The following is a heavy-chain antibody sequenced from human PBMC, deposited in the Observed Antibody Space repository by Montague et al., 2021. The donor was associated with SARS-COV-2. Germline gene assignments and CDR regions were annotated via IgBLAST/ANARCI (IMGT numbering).Heavy chain of an antibody. J-gene: IGHJ6*02. V-gene: IGHV2-70*11. CDR3: ARLRVEMATMIGNYYYYGMDV. Sequence: PALVKPTQTLTLTCTFSGFSLSTSGMCVSWIRQPPGKALEWLARIDWGDDKYYSTSLKTRLTISKDTSKNQVVLTMTNMDPVDTATYCARLRVEMATMIGNYYYYGMDVWGQGTTVTVSS. D-gene: IGHD5-24*01. CDR2: IDWGDDK. CDR1: GFSLSTSGMC.